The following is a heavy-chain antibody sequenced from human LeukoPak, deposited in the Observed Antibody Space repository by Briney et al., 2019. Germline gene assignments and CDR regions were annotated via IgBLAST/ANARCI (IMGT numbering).Heavy chain of an antibody. J-gene: IGHJ4*02. CDR3: AKEQQLWLLGYFDY. CDR1: GFTFSSYA. D-gene: IGHD5-18*01. CDR2: ISGSGGST. Sequence: LPGGSLRLSCAASGFTFSSYAMSWVRQAPGKGLEWVSTISGSGGSTDYAESVKGRFTISRDNPKNTLYLQMNSLRAEDTAVYYCAKEQQLWLLGYFDYWGQGALVTVSS. V-gene: IGHV3-23*01.